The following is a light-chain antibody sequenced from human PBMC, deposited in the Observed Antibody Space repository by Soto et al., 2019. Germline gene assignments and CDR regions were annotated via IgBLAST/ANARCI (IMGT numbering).Light chain of an antibody. J-gene: IGKJ1*01. CDR2: DAS. CDR3: QQYDSYSSGQ. CDR1: QTINSW. V-gene: IGKV1-5*01. Sequence: IQMTQSPSTLSASVGDRVTITFRASQTINSWLAWYQQKPGKAPKVLIFDASSLKTGVPSRFSGSGSGTEFTLTISNLQPDDFATYYCQQYDSYSSGQFGQGTKVDIK.